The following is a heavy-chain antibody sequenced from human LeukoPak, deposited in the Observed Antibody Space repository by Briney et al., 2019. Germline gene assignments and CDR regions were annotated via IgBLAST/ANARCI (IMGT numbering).Heavy chain of an antibody. Sequence: GESLKISCRASGYTFTSYWVGWVRQMPGKGLEWVGIIYPGDSDTRYSPSFQGQVTISADKSISTAYLQWSSLKASDTAMYYCARLGYYGSGSYTGWFDPWGQGTLVTVSS. D-gene: IGHD3-10*01. V-gene: IGHV5-51*01. CDR1: GYTFTSYW. J-gene: IGHJ5*02. CDR3: ARLGYYGSGSYTGWFDP. CDR2: IYPGDSDT.